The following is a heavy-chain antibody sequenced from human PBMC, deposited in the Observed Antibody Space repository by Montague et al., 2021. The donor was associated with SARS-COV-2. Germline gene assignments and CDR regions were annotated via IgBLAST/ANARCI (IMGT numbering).Heavy chain of an antibody. D-gene: IGHD6-13*01. V-gene: IGHV4-39*01. CDR1: GGSITDSTYY. J-gene: IGHJ4*02. CDR2: INYSGTT. CDR3: ARHWGIAASGN. Sequence: SETLSLTCSVSGGSITDSTYYWGCIRQSPGKGLEWIGAINYSGTTXYNPSLKSRVTISLDTAKNQFSLKMTSVTAADTAVYYCARHWGIAASGNWGQGTLVTVSS.